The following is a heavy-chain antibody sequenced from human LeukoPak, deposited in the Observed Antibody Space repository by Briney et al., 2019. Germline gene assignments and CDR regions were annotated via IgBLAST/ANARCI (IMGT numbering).Heavy chain of an antibody. V-gene: IGHV3-23*01. D-gene: IGHD2-2*01. CDR1: GYSISNSHY. J-gene: IGHJ4*02. Sequence: PSETLSLTCTVSGYSISNSHYWGWVRQAPGKGLEWVSAISGSGGSTYYADSVKGRFTISRDNSKNTLYLQMNSLRAEDTAVYYCAKDPPAAEDYWGQGTLVTVSS. CDR3: AKDPPAAEDY. CDR2: ISGSGGST.